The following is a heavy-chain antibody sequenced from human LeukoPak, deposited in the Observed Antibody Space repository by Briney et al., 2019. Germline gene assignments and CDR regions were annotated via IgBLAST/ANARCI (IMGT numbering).Heavy chain of an antibody. D-gene: IGHD3-10*01. V-gene: IGHV3-74*01. CDR1: GFRLSSYV. CDR3: TRVQAGRSGLMDV. J-gene: IGHJ6*02. CDR2: ISPEGSGT. Sequence: GGSLTLSCAASGFRLSSYVVSWFRPAPGKGLVWVSRISPEGSGTTYADSVKGGYTISSNNTKNTLYLQMNSLRDEDAAVYHCTRVQAGRSGLMDVWGRGTTVTVSS.